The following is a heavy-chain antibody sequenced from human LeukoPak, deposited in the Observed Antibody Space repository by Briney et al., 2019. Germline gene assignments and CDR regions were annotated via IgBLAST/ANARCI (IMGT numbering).Heavy chain of an antibody. D-gene: IGHD3-22*01. J-gene: IGHJ4*02. V-gene: IGHV1-46*01. CDR1: GYRFTSYY. CDR3: ARAYSGYSIDF. Sequence: GASVKVSCKAFGYRFTSYYMHLVRQAPGHGLVWMGIIYPSGGGTSYAQKFQGRVTMTRDTSTSTVYMELSSLTSEDTAVYYCARAYSGYSIDFWGQGTLVTVSS. CDR2: IYPSGGGT.